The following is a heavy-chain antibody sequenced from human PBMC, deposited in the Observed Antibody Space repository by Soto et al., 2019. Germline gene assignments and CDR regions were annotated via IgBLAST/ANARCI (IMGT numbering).Heavy chain of an antibody. CDR2: ISSDDNT. V-gene: IGHV3-66*01. D-gene: IGHD3-3*01. Sequence: PGGSLRLSCAASGFIVNNIFMTWVLQAPGKGLEWLSTISSDDNTYYADSVKGRFTISRDSSKNTLYLQMNSLRAEDTAVYHCARDILGGSYDFSHGGQGTLVTVSS. J-gene: IGHJ1*01. CDR1: GFIVNNIF. CDR3: ARDILGGSYDFSH.